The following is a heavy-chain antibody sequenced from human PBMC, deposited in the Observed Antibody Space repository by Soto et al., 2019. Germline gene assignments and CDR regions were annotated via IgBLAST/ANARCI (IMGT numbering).Heavy chain of an antibody. V-gene: IGHV3-33*01. J-gene: IGHJ2*01. CDR2: IWYDGSNK. CDR3: ARDGNGPLPVADIYWYFDL. Sequence: QVQLVESGGGVVQPGRSLRLSCAASGFTFSSYGMHWVRQAPGKGLEWVAVIWYDGSNKYYADSVKGRFTISRDNSKNTLYRQRNSLRAEDTAVYYWARDGNGPLPVADIYWYFDLGGGGPLFTVSS. CDR1: GFTFSSYG. D-gene: IGHD6-19*01.